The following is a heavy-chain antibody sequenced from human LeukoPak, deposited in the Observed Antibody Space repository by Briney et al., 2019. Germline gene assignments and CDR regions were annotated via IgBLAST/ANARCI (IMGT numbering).Heavy chain of an antibody. CDR2: ITISGSTI. D-gene: IGHD4-17*01. Sequence: GGSLRLSCAASGFTFTSYEMNWVRQAPGKGLEWVSYITISGSTIYYADSVKGRFTISRDNAKNSLYLQMNSLRAEDTAVYYCARDYGDYYFDYWGQGTQVTVPS. J-gene: IGHJ4*02. CDR1: GFTFTSYE. V-gene: IGHV3-48*03. CDR3: ARDYGDYYFDY.